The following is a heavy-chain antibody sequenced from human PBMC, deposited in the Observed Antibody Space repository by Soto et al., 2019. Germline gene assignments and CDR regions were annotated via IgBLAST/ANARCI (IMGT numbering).Heavy chain of an antibody. D-gene: IGHD4-17*01. V-gene: IGHV4-39*01. CDR1: GGSISSSSYY. Sequence: SETLSLTCTVSGGSISSSSYYWGWIRQPPGKGLEWIGSIYYSGSTYYNPSLKSRVTISVDTSKNQFSLKLSSVTAADTAVYYCARPIYGGNSFDYWGQGTLVTVSS. CDR3: ARPIYGGNSFDY. J-gene: IGHJ4*02. CDR2: IYYSGST.